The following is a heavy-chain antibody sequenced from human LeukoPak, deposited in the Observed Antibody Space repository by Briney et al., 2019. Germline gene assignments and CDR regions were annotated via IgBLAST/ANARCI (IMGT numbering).Heavy chain of an antibody. CDR3: ARVSPRYSGSYQPDY. Sequence: GSVKVSCKASGYTFTSYGISWVRQAPGQGLEWMGWISAYNGNTNYAQKLQGRVTMTTDTSTSTAYMELRSLRSDDTAVYYCARVSPRYSGSYQPDYWGQGTLVTVSS. CDR2: ISAYNGNT. CDR1: GYTFTSYG. J-gene: IGHJ4*02. D-gene: IGHD1-26*01. V-gene: IGHV1-18*01.